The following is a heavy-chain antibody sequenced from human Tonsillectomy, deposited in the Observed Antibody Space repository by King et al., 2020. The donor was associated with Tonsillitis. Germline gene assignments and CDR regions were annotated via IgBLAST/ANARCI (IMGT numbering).Heavy chain of an antibody. J-gene: IGHJ3*01. CDR2: ISTNTGDP. Sequence: QLVQSGSELKNPGASVKLSCKASGYSFTTYAMNWVRQAPGQGPEWMGWISTNTGDPRYAQGFIGRYDFSLDISASTAYLQISDQQTEGTAVYYCAAHYIRRGPKGFDLWGQGTRVTVPS. CDR1: GYSFTTYA. CDR3: AAHYIRRGPKGFDL. V-gene: IGHV7-4-1*02. D-gene: IGHD3-10*01.